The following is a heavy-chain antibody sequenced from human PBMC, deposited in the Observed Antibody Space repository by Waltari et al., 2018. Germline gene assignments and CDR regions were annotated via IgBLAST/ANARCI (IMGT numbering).Heavy chain of an antibody. J-gene: IGHJ5*02. CDR3: ARDARGVGATRWFDP. CDR1: GGTCSSYA. CDR2: ILAILGIA. V-gene: IGHV1-69*04. D-gene: IGHD1-26*01. Sequence: QVQLVQSGDEVKKPGSSVKVSCKASGGTCSSYAISWVRQAPGQGREWMGGILAILGIATDGQTFQGRVTMTADESTSTAYMGLSSLRSEDTAVYYCARDARGVGATRWFDPWGQGPLVTVSS.